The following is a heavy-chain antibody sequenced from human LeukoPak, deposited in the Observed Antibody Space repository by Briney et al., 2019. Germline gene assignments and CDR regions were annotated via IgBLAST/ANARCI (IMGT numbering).Heavy chain of an antibody. Sequence: GGSLRLSCAASGFTFSSYAMSWVRQAPGKGLEWVSAISGSGGSTYYADSVKGRFTISRDNSKNTLYLQMNSLRAEDTAVCYCAKISDCGGDCYPAFDIWGQGTMVTVSS. CDR1: GFTFSSYA. J-gene: IGHJ3*02. CDR3: AKISDCGGDCYPAFDI. D-gene: IGHD2-21*02. V-gene: IGHV3-23*01. CDR2: ISGSGGST.